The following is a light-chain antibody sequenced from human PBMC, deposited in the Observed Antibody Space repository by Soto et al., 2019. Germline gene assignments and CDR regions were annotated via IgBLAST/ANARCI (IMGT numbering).Light chain of an antibody. CDR1: QNISTS. CDR2: DVS. CDR3: QQYDDWPLLT. J-gene: IGKJ4*01. Sequence: GDSVTMTCVSSQNISTSLAWYQHRPGKAPTLLMFDVSNLESGVPSRFSGSGSGTEFTLTISSLHSDDFATYYCQQYDDWPLLTFGGGTKVDI. V-gene: IGKV1-5*01.